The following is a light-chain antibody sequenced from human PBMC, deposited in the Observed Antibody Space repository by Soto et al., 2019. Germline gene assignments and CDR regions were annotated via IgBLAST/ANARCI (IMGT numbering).Light chain of an antibody. J-gene: IGLJ1*01. Sequence: QLVLTQPASVSGSPGQSITISCTGTSSDVGAYNHVSWYQQDPGKAPKLLISDVTNRPSGVSDRFSGSKSGNTASLTISGLQTEDEADYYCMSYTTSITYVFGTGTKLTVL. V-gene: IGLV2-14*01. CDR1: SSDVGAYNH. CDR2: DVT. CDR3: MSYTTSITYV.